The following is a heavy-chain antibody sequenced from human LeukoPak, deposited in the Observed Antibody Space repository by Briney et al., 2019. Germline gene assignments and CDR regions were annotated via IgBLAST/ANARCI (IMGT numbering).Heavy chain of an antibody. Sequence: SVKVSCKASGGTFSSYAISWVRQAPGQGLEWMGGIIPIFGTANYAQKFQGRVTMTTDTSTSTAYMELRSLRSDDTAVYYCARDYEVRRNWFDPWGQGTLVTVSS. V-gene: IGHV1-69*05. D-gene: IGHD3-16*01. CDR2: IIPIFGTA. CDR1: GGTFSSYA. J-gene: IGHJ5*02. CDR3: ARDYEVRRNWFDP.